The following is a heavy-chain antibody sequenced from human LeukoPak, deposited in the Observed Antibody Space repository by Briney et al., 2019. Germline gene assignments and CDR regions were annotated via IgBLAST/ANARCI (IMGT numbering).Heavy chain of an antibody. CDR2: ISGSGGST. D-gene: IGHD1-26*01. J-gene: IGHJ6*02. Sequence: PGGSLRLSCAASGFTFSSYAMSWVRQAPGKGLEWVSAISGSGGSTYYADSVKGRFTISRDNSKNTLYLQMNSLRAEDTAVYYCAKYPLGWELQDGMDVWGQGTTVTVSS. V-gene: IGHV3-23*01. CDR1: GFTFSSYA. CDR3: AKYPLGWELQDGMDV.